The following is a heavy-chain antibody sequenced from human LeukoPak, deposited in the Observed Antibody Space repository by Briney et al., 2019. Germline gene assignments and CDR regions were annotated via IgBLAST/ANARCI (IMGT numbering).Heavy chain of an antibody. CDR1: GFTFSGAW. D-gene: IGHD1-26*01. V-gene: IGHV3-7*03. CDR2: IREDGTEK. Sequence: GGSLRLSCTASGFTFSGAWMTWVRQAPGKGLEWVANIREDGTEKNYVDSVKGRFTISRDNAKNSLFLQMNNLRAEDTAVYYCAALIIGRPFDYWGQGTLVIVSS. J-gene: IGHJ4*02. CDR3: AALIIGRPFDY.